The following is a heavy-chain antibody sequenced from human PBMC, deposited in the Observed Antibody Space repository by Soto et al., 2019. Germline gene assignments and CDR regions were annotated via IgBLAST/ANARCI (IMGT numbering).Heavy chain of an antibody. CDR2: IRSKAYGGTT. J-gene: IGHJ4*02. Sequence: GGSLRLSCTASGFTFGDYAMSWFRQAPGKGLEWVGFIRSKAYGGTTEYAASVKGRFTISRDDSKSIAYLQMNSLKTEDTAVYYCTRDRGGYSSGWYPIFDYWGQGTLVTVSS. CDR1: GFTFGDYA. V-gene: IGHV3-49*03. CDR3: TRDRGGYSSGWYPIFDY. D-gene: IGHD6-19*01.